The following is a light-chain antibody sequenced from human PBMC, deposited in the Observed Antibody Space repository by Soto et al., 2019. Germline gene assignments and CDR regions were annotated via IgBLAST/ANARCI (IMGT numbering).Light chain of an antibody. CDR3: QQRSNWT. V-gene: IGKV3-11*01. CDR2: DAS. CDR1: QSVSSN. J-gene: IGKJ1*01. Sequence: IVITQSPATLSWYAGERATLSFRAMQSVSSNLAWYQQKPGQAPRLLIYDASNRATGIPARFSGSVSGTDFTLTISGLGPEDFAVYDCQQRSNWTFGQGTKVDI.